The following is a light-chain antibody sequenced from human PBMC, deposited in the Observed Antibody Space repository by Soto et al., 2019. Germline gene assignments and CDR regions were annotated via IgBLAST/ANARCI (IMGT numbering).Light chain of an antibody. Sequence: ERATLSCRASQSVSSSYLAWYQQKPGQAPRLLIYGASSRATGIPDRFSGSGSGTDFTLTISRLEPEDFAVYYCQQYGSSPQTFGQGTKVDIK. CDR2: GAS. CDR3: QQYGSSPQT. J-gene: IGKJ1*01. V-gene: IGKV3-20*01. CDR1: QSVSSSY.